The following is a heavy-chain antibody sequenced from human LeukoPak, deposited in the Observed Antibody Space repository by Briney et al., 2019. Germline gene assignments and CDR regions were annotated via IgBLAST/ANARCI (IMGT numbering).Heavy chain of an antibody. CDR3: ARDRPLDADDYYGFYYFDY. CDR1: GYTFTGYY. J-gene: IGHJ4*02. CDR2: INPNSGGT. D-gene: IGHD3-10*01. V-gene: IGHV1-2*02. Sequence: GASVKVSCKASGYTFTGYYMHWVRQAPGRGLECMGCINPNSGGTNHAQKFQGRVTMTRDTSISTAYMELSRLRSDDTAVYYCARDRPLDADDYYGFYYFDYWGQGTLVTVSS.